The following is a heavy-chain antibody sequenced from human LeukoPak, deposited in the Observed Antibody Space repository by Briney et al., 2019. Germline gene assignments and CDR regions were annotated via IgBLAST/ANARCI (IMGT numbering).Heavy chain of an antibody. D-gene: IGHD2-2*01. CDR1: GFTFSDYY. V-gene: IGHV3-11*01. J-gene: IGHJ4*02. Sequence: GGSLRLSCAASGFTFSDYYMSWIRQAPGKGQEWVSYISGSGTTIYSADSLKGRFTISRDNAKNSLYLQMNSLRAEDTAVYYCARRTSHSYFDFWGQGILVTVST. CDR3: ARRTSHSYFDF. CDR2: ISGSGTTI.